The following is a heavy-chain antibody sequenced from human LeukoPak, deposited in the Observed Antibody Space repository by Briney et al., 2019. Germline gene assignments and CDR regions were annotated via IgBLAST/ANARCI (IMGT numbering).Heavy chain of an antibody. J-gene: IGHJ4*02. CDR1: GGSFSGYY. CDR3: AREPWSLPIDY. V-gene: IGHV4-34*01. CDR2: IYYSGST. D-gene: IGHD2-15*01. Sequence: SETLSLTCAVYGGSFSGYYWSWIRQPPGKGLEWIGSIYYSGSTYYNPSLKSRVTISVDTSKNQFSLKLSSVTAADTAVYYCAREPWSLPIDYWGQGTLVTVSS.